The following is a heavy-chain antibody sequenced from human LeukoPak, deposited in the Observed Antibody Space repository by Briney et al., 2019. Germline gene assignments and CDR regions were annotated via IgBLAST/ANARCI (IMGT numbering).Heavy chain of an antibody. V-gene: IGHV1-3*01. CDR1: GYTFTSYA. D-gene: IGHD3-22*01. CDR3: ARAGGYYDSSGYYRRPRPFDY. J-gene: IGHJ4*02. CDR2: INAGNGNT. Sequence: ASVKVSCKASGYTFTSYAMHWVRQAPGQRLEWMGWINAGNGNTKYSQKFQGRVTITRDTSASTAYMELSSLRSEDTAVYYCARAGGYYDSSGYYRRPRPFDYWGQGTLVTVSS.